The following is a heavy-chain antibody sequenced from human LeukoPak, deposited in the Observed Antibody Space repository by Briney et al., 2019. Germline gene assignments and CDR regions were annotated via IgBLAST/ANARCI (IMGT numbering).Heavy chain of an antibody. V-gene: IGHV4-59*11. D-gene: IGHD3-3*01. J-gene: IGHJ4*02. CDR2: IYFSGTT. Sequence: SETLSLTCTVSGGSINYHFWSWIRQPPGKGPEYIGYIYFSGTTNYNPSLESRVTISVDTSKNQFSLKLSSVTAADTAVYYCARLVYGTYDFWSGYPVGYFDYWGQGTLVTVSS. CDR1: GGSINYHF. CDR3: ARLVYGTYDFWSGYPVGYFDY.